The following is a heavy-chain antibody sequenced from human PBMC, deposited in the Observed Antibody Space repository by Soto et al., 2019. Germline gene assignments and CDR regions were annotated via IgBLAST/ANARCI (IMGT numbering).Heavy chain of an antibody. Sequence: PSETLSLTCTVSGCSMSGYYWSWIRLPPGKGLEWVGYISYSGTTNYNPSLKSRVTISVDTSKNQFSLKLSSVTAADTTVYYCANTGLVGTAYYLDYWGQGTLVTVSS. V-gene: IGHV4-59*08. D-gene: IGHD2-15*01. CDR1: GCSMSGYY. CDR3: ANTGLVGTAYYLDY. J-gene: IGHJ4*02. CDR2: ISYSGTT.